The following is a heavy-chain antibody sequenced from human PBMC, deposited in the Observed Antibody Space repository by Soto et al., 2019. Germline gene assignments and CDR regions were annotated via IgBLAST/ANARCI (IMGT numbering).Heavy chain of an antibody. Sequence: WVSLRRSCAACGCTCSSYAMSWVRQAPRKGLEWVSATSGSGGSTYYADSVKGRFTISRDNSKYTLYLQMNRLRAADAAVYYCAEVYRSSVRRAFVIWGQGTMVAVSS. CDR1: GCTCSSYA. J-gene: IGHJ3*02. V-gene: IGHV3-23*01. D-gene: IGHD2-2*01. CDR2: TSGSGGST. CDR3: AEVYRSSVRRAFVI.